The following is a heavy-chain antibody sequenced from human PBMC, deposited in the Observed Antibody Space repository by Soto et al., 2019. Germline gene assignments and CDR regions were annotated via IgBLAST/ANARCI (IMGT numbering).Heavy chain of an antibody. J-gene: IGHJ4*02. CDR1: GYTFTSYA. Sequence: QVQLVQSGAEVKKPGASVKVSCKASGYTFTSYAMHWVRQAPGQRLEWMGWVNAGNGNTKYSQKFQGRVTITRDTSASTAYMELSSLRSEDTAVYYCARSGWFGELSAGYWGQGTLVTVSS. D-gene: IGHD3-10*01. V-gene: IGHV1-3*01. CDR3: ARSGWFGELSAGY. CDR2: VNAGNGNT.